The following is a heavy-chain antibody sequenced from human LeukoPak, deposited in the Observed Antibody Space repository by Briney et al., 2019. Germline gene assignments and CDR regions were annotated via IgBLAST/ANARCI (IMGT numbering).Heavy chain of an antibody. CDR3: ARGRSPEGQQLVCDAFDI. Sequence: GGSLRLSCAASGFTFSSYGMHWVRQAPGKGLEWVAFIRYDGSNKYFADSVKGRFTISRDNSKNTLYLQMNSLRAEGTAVYYCARGRSPEGQQLVCDAFDIWGQGTMVTVSS. CDR1: GFTFSSYG. J-gene: IGHJ3*02. V-gene: IGHV3-30*02. CDR2: IRYDGSNK. D-gene: IGHD6-13*01.